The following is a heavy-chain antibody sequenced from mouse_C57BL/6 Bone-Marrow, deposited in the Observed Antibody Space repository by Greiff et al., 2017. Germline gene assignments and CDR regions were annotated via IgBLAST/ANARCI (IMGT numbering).Heavy chain of an antibody. J-gene: IGHJ3*01. D-gene: IGHD2-5*01. CDR2: INPSNGGT. Sequence: VQLQQPGTELVKPGASVKLSCKASGYTFTSYWMHWVKQRPGQGLEWIGNINPSNGGTNYNEKFKSKATLTVDKSSSAAYMQRSSLTSEDSAVYYCARPPYYSNAPFAYWGQGTLVTVSA. CDR1: GYTFTSYW. CDR3: ARPPYYSNAPFAY. V-gene: IGHV1-53*01.